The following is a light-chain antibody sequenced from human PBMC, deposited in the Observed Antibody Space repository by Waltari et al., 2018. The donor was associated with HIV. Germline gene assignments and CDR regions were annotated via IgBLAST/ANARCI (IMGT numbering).Light chain of an antibody. Sequence: QSALTQPASVSGSPGQSITISCTGTSSDVGGYNYVSWYQQHPGKAHKLVIYDVSERPSGVSKRFSGSKSGNTASLTISGLQAEDEADYNCCSYAGSSTLLFGGGTKVTVL. V-gene: IGLV2-23*01. J-gene: IGLJ2*01. CDR1: SSDVGGYNY. CDR3: CSYAGSSTLL. CDR2: DVS.